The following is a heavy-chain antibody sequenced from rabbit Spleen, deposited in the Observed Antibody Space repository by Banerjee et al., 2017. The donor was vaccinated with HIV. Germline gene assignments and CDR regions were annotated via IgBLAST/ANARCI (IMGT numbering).Heavy chain of an antibody. V-gene: IGHV1S40*01. Sequence: QSLEESGGDLVKPEGSLTLTCAASGIDFSGTVYVCWVRQAPGKGLEWIACIFAGGTDSTYYASWAKGRFTISKTSSTTVTLQMTSLTAADTATYFCARDTGTSFSTYGMDLWGPGTLVTVS. D-gene: IGHD7-1*01. CDR3: ARDTGTSFSTYGMDL. CDR1: GIDFSGTVY. CDR2: IFAGGTDST. J-gene: IGHJ6*01.